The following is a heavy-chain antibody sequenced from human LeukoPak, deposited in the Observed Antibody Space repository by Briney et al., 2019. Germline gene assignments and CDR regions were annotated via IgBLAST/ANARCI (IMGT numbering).Heavy chain of an antibody. D-gene: IGHD2-8*01. CDR3: ARDVCMWSICSWFDP. CDR1: GYTFTSYY. CDR2: INPSGGST. V-gene: IGHV1-46*01. J-gene: IGHJ5*02. Sequence: ASVKVSCKASGYTFTSYYMHWVRQAPGQGLEWMGIINPSGGSTSYAQKFQGRVTMTRDTSTSTVYMELSSLRSEDTAVYYCARDVCMWSICSWFDPWGQGTLVTVSS.